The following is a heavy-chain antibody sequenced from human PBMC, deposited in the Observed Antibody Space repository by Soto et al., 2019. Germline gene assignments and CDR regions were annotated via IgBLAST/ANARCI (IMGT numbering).Heavy chain of an antibody. CDR2: ISYDGSNK. J-gene: IGHJ6*02. Sequence: LRLSCAASGFTFSSYAMHWVRQAPGKGLEWVAVISYDGSNKYYADSVKGRFTISRDNSKNTLYLQMNSLRAEDTAVYYCASQYYDFWSGYYQYYYYYGMDVWGQGTTVTVSS. D-gene: IGHD3-3*01. CDR3: ASQYYDFWSGYYQYYYYYGMDV. CDR1: GFTFSSYA. V-gene: IGHV3-30-3*01.